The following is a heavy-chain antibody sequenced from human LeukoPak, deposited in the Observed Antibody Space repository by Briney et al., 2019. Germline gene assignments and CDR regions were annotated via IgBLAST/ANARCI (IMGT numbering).Heavy chain of an antibody. D-gene: IGHD6-19*01. CDR2: ISAYNGNT. V-gene: IGHV1-18*01. CDR1: GYTFTSYG. J-gene: IGHJ5*02. Sequence: ASVKVSCKASGYTFTSYGISWVRQAPGQGLEWMGWISAYNGNTNYAQKLQGRVTMTTDTSTSTAYMELSSLTSEDTAVYYCAREGTSVAGTWWFDPWGQGTLVTVSS. CDR3: AREGTSVAGTWWFDP.